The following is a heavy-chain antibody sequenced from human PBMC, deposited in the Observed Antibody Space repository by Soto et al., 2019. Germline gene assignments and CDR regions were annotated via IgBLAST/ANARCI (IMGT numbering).Heavy chain of an antibody. CDR1: GGSFSGYY. D-gene: IGHD3-10*01. Sequence: SETLSLTCAVYGGSFSGYYWSWIRQPPGKGLEWIGEINHSGSTNYNPSLKSRVTMSVDTSKNQFSLKLTSVTAADTAVYYCARTWFGELSPYYYYMDVWGKGTTVTVSS. J-gene: IGHJ6*03. V-gene: IGHV4-34*01. CDR3: ARTWFGELSPYYYYMDV. CDR2: INHSGST.